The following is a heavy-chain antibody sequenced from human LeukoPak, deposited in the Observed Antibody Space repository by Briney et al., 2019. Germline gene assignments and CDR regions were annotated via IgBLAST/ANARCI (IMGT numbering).Heavy chain of an antibody. CDR1: GYTFTSYD. D-gene: IGHD5-12*01. CDR2: MNPNSGST. J-gene: IGHJ4*02. CDR3: ARGRSTGYPYYFEY. V-gene: IGHV1-8*03. Sequence: VASVKVSCKASGYTFTSYDINWVRQATGQGLEWMGWMNPNSGSTGYAQKFQGRVTITRNTSISTAYMELSGLRPEDTAVYYCARGRSTGYPYYFEYWGQGTLVTVSS.